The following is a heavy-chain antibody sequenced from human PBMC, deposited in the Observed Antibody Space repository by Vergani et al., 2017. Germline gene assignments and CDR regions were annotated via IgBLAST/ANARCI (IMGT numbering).Heavy chain of an antibody. CDR3: ARSRIYYGAGSPDY. J-gene: IGHJ4*02. CDR2: VSFRGDT. D-gene: IGHD3-10*01. CDR1: GASVNSYY. V-gene: IGHV4-59*02. Sequence: QVKLQESGPGLVKPSETLSLTCTVSGASVNSYYWSWIRQPPGKGLEWMGYVSFRGDTLYDPSVKGRMTISLNTSSNQFSLYLTSVTAADTAVHSCARSRIYYGAGSPDYWGQGTLVTVSS.